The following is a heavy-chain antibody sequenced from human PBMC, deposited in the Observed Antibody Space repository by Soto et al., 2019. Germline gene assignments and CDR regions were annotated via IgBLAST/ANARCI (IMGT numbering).Heavy chain of an antibody. D-gene: IGHD6-19*01. V-gene: IGHV4-30-2*01. CDR1: GDSYSISTYS. Sequence: SETLSLTCNMSGDSYSISTYSWSWIRQPPGKALQWIGFIYQSGVTSYNPSLASRVSISLDRSNNQCSLKLKSVTAADTAVYFCAGMPYTSGLRFDPWGPGTLVTV. CDR2: IYQSGVT. J-gene: IGHJ5*02. CDR3: AGMPYTSGLRFDP.